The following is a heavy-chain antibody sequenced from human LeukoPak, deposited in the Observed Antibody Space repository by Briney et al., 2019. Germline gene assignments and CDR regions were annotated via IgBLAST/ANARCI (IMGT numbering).Heavy chain of an antibody. CDR1: GFTFSSYE. J-gene: IGHJ4*02. Sequence: PGGSLRLSCAASGFTFSSYEMNWVRQAPGKGLEWVSYISSSGSTIYYADSVKGRFTISRDNAKNSLYLQMNSLRAEDTALYYCAKDVSQGRPLSAAAATTAFDYWGQGTLVTVSS. V-gene: IGHV3-48*03. CDR3: AKDVSQGRPLSAAAATTAFDY. CDR2: ISSSGSTI. D-gene: IGHD6-13*01.